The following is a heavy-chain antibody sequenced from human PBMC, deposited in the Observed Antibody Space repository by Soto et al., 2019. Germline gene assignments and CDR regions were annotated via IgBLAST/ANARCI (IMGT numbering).Heavy chain of an antibody. D-gene: IGHD3-3*01. J-gene: IGHJ6*02. CDR1: GFTFSNAW. V-gene: IGHV3-15*07. Sequence: GGSLRLSCAASGFTFSNAWMNWVRQAPGKGLEWVGRIKSKTDGGKTDYAAPVKGRVTISRDDSQNTLYLQMNSLKTEDTALYYCTTAGLSYYDFWSCYQYYYGMDVWGQGTTVTVSS. CDR3: TTAGLSYYDFWSCYQYYYGMDV. CDR2: IKSKTDGGKT.